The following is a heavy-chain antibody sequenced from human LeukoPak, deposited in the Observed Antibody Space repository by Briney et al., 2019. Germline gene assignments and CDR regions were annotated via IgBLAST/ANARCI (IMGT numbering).Heavy chain of an antibody. CDR3: ARDRRELPGFDY. J-gene: IGHJ4*02. Sequence: ASVKVSCKASGYTFTSYYMHWVRQAPGQGLEWMGIINPSGGSTSYAQKLQGRVTMTTDTSTSTAYMELRSLRSDDTAVYYCARDRRELPGFDYWGQGTLVTVSS. CDR2: INPSGGST. CDR1: GYTFTSYY. D-gene: IGHD1-26*01. V-gene: IGHV1-46*01.